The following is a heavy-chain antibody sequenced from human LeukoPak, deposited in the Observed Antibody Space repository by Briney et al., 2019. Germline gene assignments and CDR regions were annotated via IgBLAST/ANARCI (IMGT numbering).Heavy chain of an antibody. CDR1: GFTFSSYA. J-gene: IGHJ4*02. D-gene: IGHD3-3*01. CDR3: ARYSIFGVVTFDY. V-gene: IGHV3-30-3*01. CDR2: ISYDGSNK. Sequence: PGRSLRLSCAASGFTFSSYAMHWVRQAPGKGLEWVAVISYDGSNKYYADSVKGRFTISRDNAKNSLYLQMNSLRAEDTAVYYCARYSIFGVVTFDYWGQGTLVTVSS.